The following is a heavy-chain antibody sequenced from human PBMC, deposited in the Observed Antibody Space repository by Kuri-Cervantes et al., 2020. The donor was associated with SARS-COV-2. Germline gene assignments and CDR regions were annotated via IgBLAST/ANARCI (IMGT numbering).Heavy chain of an antibody. V-gene: IGHV4-59*01. Sequence: ESLKISCSVSSGSISTFYWSWIRQFPGKRLEWIGYVYYTGAAKYNPSLKSRVTMSVDTSKNQFSLRLSSVTPADTAIYSCARGRPLVDYLGQGTLVTVSS. CDR2: VYYTGAA. CDR3: ARGRPLVDY. J-gene: IGHJ4*02. CDR1: SGSISTFY.